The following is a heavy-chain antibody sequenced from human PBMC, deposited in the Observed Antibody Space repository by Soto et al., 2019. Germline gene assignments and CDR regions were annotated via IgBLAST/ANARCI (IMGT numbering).Heavy chain of an antibody. CDR2: ISAYNGNT. Sequence: GASVKVSCKASGYTFTSYGISWLRQAPGQGLEWMGWISAYNGNTNYAQKLQGRVTMTTDTSTSTAYMELRSLRSDDTAVYYCARDRGLYYDFWSGYPPWDAFDIWGQGTMVTVSS. CDR3: ARDRGLYYDFWSGYPPWDAFDI. J-gene: IGHJ3*02. V-gene: IGHV1-18*01. CDR1: GYTFTSYG. D-gene: IGHD3-3*01.